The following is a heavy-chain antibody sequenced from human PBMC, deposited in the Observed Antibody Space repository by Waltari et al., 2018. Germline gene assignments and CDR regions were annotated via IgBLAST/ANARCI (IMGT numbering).Heavy chain of an antibody. V-gene: IGHV3-7*01. Sequence: EVQLVESGGGLVQPGGSLRLSCAASGFTFSSYWMSWVRQAPGKGLEWVANIKQDGSEKYYVDSVKGRFTISRDNAKNSLYLQMNSLRAEDTAVYYCARERYFDWLSRFDAFDIWGQGTMVTVSS. CDR2: IKQDGSEK. J-gene: IGHJ3*02. CDR3: ARERYFDWLSRFDAFDI. D-gene: IGHD3-9*01. CDR1: GFTFSSYW.